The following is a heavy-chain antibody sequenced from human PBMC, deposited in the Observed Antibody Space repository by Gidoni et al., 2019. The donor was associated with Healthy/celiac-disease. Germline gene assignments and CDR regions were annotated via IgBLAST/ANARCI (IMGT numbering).Heavy chain of an antibody. D-gene: IGHD3-3*02. Sequence: EVQLVESGGGLVQPGGSLRLSCAASGFTFSSYWMHWVRQAPGKGLVLVSRINSDGSSTSYADSVKGRFTISRDNAKNTLYLQMNSLRAEDTAVYYCARDLASPLELYLDYWGQGTLVTVSS. J-gene: IGHJ4*02. CDR3: ARDLASPLELYLDY. V-gene: IGHV3-74*01. CDR2: INSDGSST. CDR1: GFTFSSYW.